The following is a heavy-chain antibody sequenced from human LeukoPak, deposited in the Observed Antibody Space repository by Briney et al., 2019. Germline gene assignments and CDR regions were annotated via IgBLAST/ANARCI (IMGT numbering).Heavy chain of an antibody. J-gene: IGHJ3*02. D-gene: IGHD3-9*01. Sequence: SETQFLTCTVSGGSISTYYWSWIRQPPGKVLEGIGYIYYSGSTNYNPSLKSRVIISVDTSKNQFSLKLSSVTAADTAVYYCARTFDILSGFDAFDIWGQGTMVTVSS. CDR3: ARTFDILSGFDAFDI. CDR1: GGSISTYY. V-gene: IGHV4-59*08. CDR2: IYYSGST.